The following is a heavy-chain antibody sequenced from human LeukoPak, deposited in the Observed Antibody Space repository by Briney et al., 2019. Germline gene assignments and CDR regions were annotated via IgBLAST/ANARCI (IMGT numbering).Heavy chain of an antibody. D-gene: IGHD5-12*01. CDR3: TGGATTPVY. V-gene: IGHV1-2*02. J-gene: IGHJ4*02. Sequence: VASVKVSCKASGYTFTGYYMHWVRQAPGQGLEWMGWINSNSGGTNYAQKFQGRVTMTRDTSISTAFMELSRLTSDDTAVYYCTGGATTPVYWGQGTLVTVSS. CDR1: GYTFTGYY. CDR2: INSNSGGT.